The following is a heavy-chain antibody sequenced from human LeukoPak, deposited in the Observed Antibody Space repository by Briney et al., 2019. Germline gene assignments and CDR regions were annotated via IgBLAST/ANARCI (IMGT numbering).Heavy chain of an antibody. CDR1: GFTFSSNW. V-gene: IGHV3-7*01. D-gene: IGHD1-14*01. J-gene: IGHJ4*02. CDR3: ARDALNMIRNGFFDS. CDR2: INQDGSEK. Sequence: PGGSLRLSCAASGFTFSSNWMSWVRQAPGKGLEWVANINQDGSEKYYVDSVKGRFTISRDNAKNSLYLQMNSLRAEDTAVYYCARDALNMIRNGFFDSWGQGTLVTVSS.